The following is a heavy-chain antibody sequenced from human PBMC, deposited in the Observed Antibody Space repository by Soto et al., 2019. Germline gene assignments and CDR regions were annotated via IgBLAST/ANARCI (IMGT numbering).Heavy chain of an antibody. CDR3: ARTDYPYYYDSSGTKYFQH. D-gene: IGHD3-22*01. V-gene: IGHV5-51*01. CDR2: IYPGDSDT. J-gene: IGHJ1*01. Sequence: GRIRPPPGKGLDWMGIIYPGDSDTRYSPSFQGQVTISADKSISTAYLQWSSLKASDTAMYYCARTDYPYYYDSSGTKYFQHWGQGTLVTVSS.